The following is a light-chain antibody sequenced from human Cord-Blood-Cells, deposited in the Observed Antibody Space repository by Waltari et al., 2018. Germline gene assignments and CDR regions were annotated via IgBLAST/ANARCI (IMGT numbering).Light chain of an antibody. Sequence: QSVLTQPPSVPVAPGQRVTISCTGTSSNIGAGYDVSWYQQLPGTAPKLLIYGNSNRPSGVPDRFSGSKSGTSASLAITGLQAEDEADYYCQSYDSSLSGVVFGGGTKLTVL. V-gene: IGLV1-40*01. CDR1: SSNIGAGYD. CDR2: GNS. J-gene: IGLJ2*01. CDR3: QSYDSSLSGVV.